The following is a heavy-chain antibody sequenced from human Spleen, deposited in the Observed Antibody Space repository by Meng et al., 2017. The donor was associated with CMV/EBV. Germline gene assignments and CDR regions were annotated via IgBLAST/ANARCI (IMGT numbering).Heavy chain of an antibody. V-gene: IGHV1-69*05. D-gene: IGHD6-6*01. J-gene: IGHJ4*02. CDR1: GGTFSSYA. CDR2: IIPIFGTA. Sequence: SVKVSCKASGGTFSSYAISWVRQAPGQGLEWMGGIIPIFGTANYAQKFQGRVTITTDESTSTAYMELSSLRSEDTAVYYCARLGIAAHPGFDYWGQGTLFPFSS. CDR3: ARLGIAAHPGFDY.